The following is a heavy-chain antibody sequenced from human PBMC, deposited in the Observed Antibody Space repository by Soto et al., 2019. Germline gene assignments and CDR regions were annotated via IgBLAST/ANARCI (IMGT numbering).Heavy chain of an antibody. CDR1: GFTFSSYA. Sequence: GGSLRLSCAAAGFTFSSYAMSWVRQAPGKGMDWVSTITGDGLPTYDADSEKGRFTISRDNSKSTLYLQLNSLRVDDTAVYYCAKDPLQLVSGLFDPWGQGTLVTVSS. CDR3: AKDPLQLVSGLFDP. CDR2: ITGDGLPT. V-gene: IGHV3-23*01. J-gene: IGHJ5*02. D-gene: IGHD3-10*01.